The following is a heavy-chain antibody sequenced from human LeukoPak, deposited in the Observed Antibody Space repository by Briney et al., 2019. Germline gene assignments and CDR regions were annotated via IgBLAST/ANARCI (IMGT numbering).Heavy chain of an antibody. CDR2: IIPILGIA. CDR1: GGTFSSYA. D-gene: IGHD3-16*01. V-gene: IGHV1-69*04. J-gene: IGHJ4*02. CDR3: ARGIVAQAGEN. Sequence: SVKVSCKASGGTFSSYAISWVRQAPGQGLEWMGRIIPILGIANYAQKFQGRVTITADKSTSTAYMELSSLRSEDTAVYYCARGIVAQAGENWGQGTLVTVSS.